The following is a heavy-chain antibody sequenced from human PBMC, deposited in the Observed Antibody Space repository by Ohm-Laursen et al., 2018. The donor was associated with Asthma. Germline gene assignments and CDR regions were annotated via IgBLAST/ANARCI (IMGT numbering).Heavy chain of an antibody. CDR2: ISYDASNR. CDR1: VFTFSNYG. D-gene: IGHD2-8*01. CDR3: AKDVGYCTNGVCLYNWFDP. J-gene: IGHJ5*02. V-gene: IGHV3-30*18. Sequence: SLRLSCAASVFTFSNYGIHWVRQAPGKGLEWVAVISYDASNRFYADSVRGRFTISRDDSKSTVYLQMDSLRAEDTAVYYCAKDVGYCTNGVCLYNWFDPWGQGTQVTVSS.